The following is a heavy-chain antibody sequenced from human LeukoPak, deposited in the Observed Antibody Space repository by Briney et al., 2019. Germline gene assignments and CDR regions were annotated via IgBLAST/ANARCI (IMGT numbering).Heavy chain of an antibody. D-gene: IGHD1-26*01. V-gene: IGHV3-23*01. CDR2: ISGSGGAT. J-gene: IGHJ4*02. CDR3: AIEQWELKY. CDR1: GFTFYNSG. Sequence: PGGSLRLSCAASGFTFYNSGMGWVRQAPGKGLEWVSAISGSGGATYYADSVKARFTISKDDSKNTLYLQMSSLRAEDTALYYCAIEQWELKYWGQGTLVTVSS.